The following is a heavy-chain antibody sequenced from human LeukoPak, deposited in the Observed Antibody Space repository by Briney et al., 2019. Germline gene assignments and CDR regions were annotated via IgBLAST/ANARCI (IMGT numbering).Heavy chain of an antibody. CDR3: ASRPAPSLGPLDY. V-gene: IGHV3-23*01. CDR2: FSGSGGST. CDR1: GFTFSNYA. D-gene: IGHD2-2*01. J-gene: IGHJ4*02. Sequence: PGGSLRLSCAASGFTFSNYAMAWVRQIPGKGLEWVSIFSGSGGSTYYADAVKGRSTVSRDNSKSTLYLRMNNLRVDDTAIYYCASRPAPSLGPLDYWGQGTLVTVSS.